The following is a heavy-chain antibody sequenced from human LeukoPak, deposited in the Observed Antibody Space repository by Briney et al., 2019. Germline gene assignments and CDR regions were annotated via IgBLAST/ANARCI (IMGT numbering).Heavy chain of an antibody. J-gene: IGHJ4*02. Sequence: SETLSLTCTVSGGSISSYYWSWIRQPPGKGLEWIGYIYYSGSTNYNPSLKSRVTISVDTSKNQFSLKLSSVTAADTAVYYCARDPVVSSGSYSSGDYWGQGTLVTVSS. CDR1: GGSISSYY. D-gene: IGHD1-26*01. CDR3: ARDPVVSSGSYSSGDY. CDR2: IYYSGST. V-gene: IGHV4-59*12.